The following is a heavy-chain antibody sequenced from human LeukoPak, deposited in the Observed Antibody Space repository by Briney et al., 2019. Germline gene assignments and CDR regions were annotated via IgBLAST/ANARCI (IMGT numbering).Heavy chain of an antibody. J-gene: IGHJ6*02. CDR3: ARGPLRTTVSHYYYYYGMDV. V-gene: IGHV4-34*01. CDR1: SGSFSGYF. CDR2: INHSGST. Sequence: SETLSLTCVVYSGSFSGYFWSWIRQPPGKGLEWIGEINHSGSTNYNPSLKSRVTISVDTSKNQFSLKLSSVTAADTAVYYCARGPLRTTVSHYYYYYGMDVWGQGTTVTVSS. D-gene: IGHD4-17*01.